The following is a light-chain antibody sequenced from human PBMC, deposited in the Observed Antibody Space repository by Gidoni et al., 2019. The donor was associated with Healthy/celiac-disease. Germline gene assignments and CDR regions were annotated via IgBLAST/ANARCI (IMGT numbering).Light chain of an antibody. CDR2: AAS. J-gene: IGKJ1*01. CDR3: QQSNSFPWT. Sequence: DIQMTQSPSSVSASVAARVTITCRSSQGISSWLAWSQQKPGKAPKLLIYAASSLQSGVPSRFSGSGSGTDFTLTISSLQPEDFATYYCQQSNSFPWTFGQGTKVEIK. V-gene: IGKV1-12*01. CDR1: QGISSW.